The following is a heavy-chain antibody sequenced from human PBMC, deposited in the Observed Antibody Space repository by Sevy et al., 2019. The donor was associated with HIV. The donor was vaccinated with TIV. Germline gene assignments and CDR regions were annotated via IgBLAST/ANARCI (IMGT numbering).Heavy chain of an antibody. J-gene: IGHJ4*02. CDR2: IISSGDIT. Sequence: GGSLRLPCAASGFTFSSSAMNWVRQAPGKGLEWVSGIISSGDITYYPDSVKGRFTISRDNSKNTLYLQINSLRVEDTAIYYCAKRSNENFFDYWGQGSLVTVSS. V-gene: IGHV3-23*01. CDR1: GFTFSSSA. D-gene: IGHD2-8*01. CDR3: AKRSNENFFDY.